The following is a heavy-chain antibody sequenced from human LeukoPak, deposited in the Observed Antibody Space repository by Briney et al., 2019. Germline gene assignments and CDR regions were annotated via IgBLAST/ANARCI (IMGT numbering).Heavy chain of an antibody. CDR1: GFTFNIYA. V-gene: IGHV3-23*01. D-gene: IGHD3-10*01. CDR2: ISESGGST. J-gene: IGHJ3*02. Sequence: GGSLRLSCAASGFTFNIYAMSWVRQAPGKGLEWVSGISESGGSTDYADSVKGRFTISRDNSKNTLYLQMISLRAEDTAVYYCAKDFRAGSEDAFDIWGQGTMVTVSS. CDR3: AKDFRAGSEDAFDI.